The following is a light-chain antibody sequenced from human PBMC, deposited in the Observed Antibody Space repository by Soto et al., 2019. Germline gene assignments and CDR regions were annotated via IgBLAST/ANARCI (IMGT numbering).Light chain of an antibody. CDR2: QIS. CDR3: MQASQLRM. J-gene: IGKJ1*01. V-gene: IGKV2-24*01. Sequence: IVLTQTPLSSAVTLGQPASFSCESSESLVHSDGKTYLGWLHLRPGQPPRLLIYQISKRPPGVPDRFSGSGAGTNFTLKISRVEPEDVGIFYCMQASQLRMFGQGTKVDIK. CDR1: ESLVHSDGKTY.